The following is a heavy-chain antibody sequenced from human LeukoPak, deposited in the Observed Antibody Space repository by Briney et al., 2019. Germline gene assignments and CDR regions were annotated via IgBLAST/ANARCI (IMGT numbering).Heavy chain of an antibody. V-gene: IGHV3-21*01. D-gene: IGHD1-26*01. J-gene: IGHJ3*02. CDR2: ISSSSSYI. CDR3: ARDETVIGGATKSAFDI. CDR1: GFTFSSYS. Sequence: PGGSLRLSCAASGFTFSSYSMNWVRQAPGKGLEWVSSISSSSSYIYYADSVKGRFTISRDNAKNSLYLQMNSLRAEDTAVYYCARDETVIGGATKSAFDIWGQGTMVTVSS.